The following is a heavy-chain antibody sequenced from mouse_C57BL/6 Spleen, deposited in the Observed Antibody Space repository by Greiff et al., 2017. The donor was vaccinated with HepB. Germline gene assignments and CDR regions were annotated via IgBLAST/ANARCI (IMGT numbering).Heavy chain of an antibody. J-gene: IGHJ3*01. CDR1: GFSLTSYG. D-gene: IGHD4-1*01. CDR2: IWSGGST. Sequence: QVQLQQSGPGLVQPSQSLSITCTVSGFSLTSYGVHWVRQSPGKGLEWLGVIWSGGSTDYNAAFISRLSISKDNSKSQVFFKMNSLQADDTAIYYCASNWDVQAWFAYWGQGTLVTVSA. V-gene: IGHV2-2*01. CDR3: ASNWDVQAWFAY.